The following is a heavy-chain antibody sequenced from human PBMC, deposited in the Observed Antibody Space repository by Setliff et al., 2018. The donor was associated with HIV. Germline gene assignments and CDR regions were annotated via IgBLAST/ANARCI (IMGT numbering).Heavy chain of an antibody. J-gene: IGHJ3*02. CDR3: ARDWNYFGSGTNAFDI. CDR2: ISAYNHKT. V-gene: IGHV1-18*01. CDR1: GYSFNTYG. Sequence: GASVKVSCKTSGYSFNTYGIGWMRQAPGQGLEWVGWISAYNHKTNLAQRFQGRVTVTTDSSTSTAYMELRSLRSDDTAVYYCARDWNYFGSGTNAFDIWGQGTMVTVSS. D-gene: IGHD3-10*01.